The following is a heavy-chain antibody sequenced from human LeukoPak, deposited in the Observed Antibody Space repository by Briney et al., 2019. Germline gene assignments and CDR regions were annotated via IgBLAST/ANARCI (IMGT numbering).Heavy chain of an antibody. CDR3: ATGGGGSQY. V-gene: IGHV3-74*01. CDR2: INSDGSHT. J-gene: IGHJ4*02. CDR1: GFTFSTYW. Sequence: GGSLRLSCAASGFTFSTYWMHWVRQAPGKGLVWVSRINSDGSHTSYADSVKGRFTISRDNAKKTLYPQMNNLRAEDTAVYYCATGGGGSQYWGQGTLVTVSS. D-gene: IGHD3-16*01.